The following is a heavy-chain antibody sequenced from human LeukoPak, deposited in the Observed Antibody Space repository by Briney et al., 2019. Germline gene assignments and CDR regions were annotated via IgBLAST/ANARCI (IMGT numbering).Heavy chain of an antibody. CDR3: ARQGGSYRLDAFDI. J-gene: IGHJ3*02. CDR1: GGSISSSSCY. Sequence: SETLSLTCTVSGGSISSSSCYWGWIRQPPGKGLEWIGSIYYSGSTHYNPSLKSRVTISVDTSKNQFSLKLSSVTAADTAVYYCARQGGSYRLDAFDIWGQGTMVTVSS. V-gene: IGHV4-39*01. D-gene: IGHD1-26*01. CDR2: IYYSGST.